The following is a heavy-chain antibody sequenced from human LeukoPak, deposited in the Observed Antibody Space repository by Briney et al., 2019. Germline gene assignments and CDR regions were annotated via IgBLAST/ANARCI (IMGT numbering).Heavy chain of an antibody. Sequence: GASVKVSCKASGYTFTSYDNNWVQQATGQGLDLMGWMYPNSGNTGYSHKFQGRGIITRKTTISTDHMELSSPISAAAAVYYYSRRTPRPGLWSTYNWFDPWGQGTLVTVSS. J-gene: IGHJ5*02. CDR2: MYPNSGNT. V-gene: IGHV1-8*01. CDR1: GYTFTSYD. CDR3: SRRTPRPGLWSTYNWFDP. D-gene: IGHD5-18*01.